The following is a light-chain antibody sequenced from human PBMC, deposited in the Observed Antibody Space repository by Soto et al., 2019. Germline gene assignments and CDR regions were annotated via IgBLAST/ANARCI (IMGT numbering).Light chain of an antibody. CDR2: EVN. J-gene: IGLJ2*01. V-gene: IGLV2-14*01. CDR3: SSYTSSSPHVV. CDR1: SSDIGSYNY. Sequence: QSVLTQPASVSGSPGQSITISCTGTSSDIGSYNYVSWYQQHPGKAPKLLIYEVNNRPSAVSNRFSGSKSGNTASLTISGLQAEDEADYYCSSYTSSSPHVVFGGGTQLTVL.